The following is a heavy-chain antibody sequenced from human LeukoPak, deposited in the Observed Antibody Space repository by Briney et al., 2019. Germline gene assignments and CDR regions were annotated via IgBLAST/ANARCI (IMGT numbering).Heavy chain of an antibody. CDR1: GYTFTGYY. CDR3: ARDLFYSSSSDFDH. CDR2: INPKSGGT. D-gene: IGHD6-6*01. Sequence: ASVKVSCKASGYTFTGYYIHWVRQAPGQGLEWMGRINPKSGGTNYAQKFQGRVAMTRDTSISTAYMELSRLRSDDTAVYYCARDLFYSSSSDFDHWGQGTLVTVSS. J-gene: IGHJ4*02. V-gene: IGHV1-2*06.